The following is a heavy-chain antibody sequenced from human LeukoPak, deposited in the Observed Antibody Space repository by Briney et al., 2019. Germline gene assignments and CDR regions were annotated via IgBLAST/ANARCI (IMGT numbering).Heavy chain of an antibody. V-gene: IGHV5-51*01. CDR1: GYSFTSYW. CDR2: IYPGDSDT. CDR3: ARLSSSGNFNYYFDY. Sequence: GESLKISCKGSGYSFTSYWIGWVRQMPGKGLEWMGIIYPGDSDTRYSPSFQGQVTISADKSISTAYLQWSSLKASDTAMYYCARLSSSGNFNYYFDYWGQGTLVTVSS. J-gene: IGHJ4*02. D-gene: IGHD3-10*01.